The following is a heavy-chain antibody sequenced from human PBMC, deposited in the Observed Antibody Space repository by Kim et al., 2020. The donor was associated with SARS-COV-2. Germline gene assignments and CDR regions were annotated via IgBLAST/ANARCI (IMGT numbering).Heavy chain of an antibody. CDR2: ISGTSGGT. Sequence: GGSLRLSCAASGFTFSSYAMSWVRQAPGKGLEWVSAISGTSGGTYYADSVKGRFTISIDNSKNTLYLQMNSLRADDTAVYYCAEHRSGSGFDYWGQGTLVTVSS. V-gene: IGHV3-23*01. CDR3: AEHRSGSGFDY. J-gene: IGHJ4*02. CDR1: GFTFSSYA. D-gene: IGHD3-10*01.